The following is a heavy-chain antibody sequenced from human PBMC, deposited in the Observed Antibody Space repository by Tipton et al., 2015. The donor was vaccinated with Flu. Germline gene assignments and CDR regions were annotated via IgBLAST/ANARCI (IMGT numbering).Heavy chain of an antibody. CDR3: ARSSQWELAYLDY. CDR1: GGSISSSSYY. J-gene: IGHJ4*02. D-gene: IGHD1-26*01. Sequence: TLSLTCTVSGGSISSSSYYWGWIRQPPGKGLEWVGSIYYSGSTYYNPSLKSRVTISVDTSKNQFSLKLSSVTAADTAVYYRARSSQWELAYLDYWGQGTLVTVSS. CDR2: IYYSGST. V-gene: IGHV4-39*07.